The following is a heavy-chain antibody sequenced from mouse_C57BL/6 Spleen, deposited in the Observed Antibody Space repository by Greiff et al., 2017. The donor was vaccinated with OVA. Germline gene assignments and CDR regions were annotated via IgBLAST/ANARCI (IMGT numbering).Heavy chain of an antibody. D-gene: IGHD1-1*01. Sequence: QVQLQQPGAELVKPGASVKLSCKASGYTFTSYWMHWVKQRPGQGLEWIGMIHPNSGSTNYNEKFKSKASLTVDNSSSTAYMQLSSLTSEDSAVYYCARDDYYGSSDGFAYWGQGTLVTVSA. CDR2: IHPNSGST. V-gene: IGHV1-64*01. CDR1: GYTFTSYW. J-gene: IGHJ3*01. CDR3: ARDDYYGSSDGFAY.